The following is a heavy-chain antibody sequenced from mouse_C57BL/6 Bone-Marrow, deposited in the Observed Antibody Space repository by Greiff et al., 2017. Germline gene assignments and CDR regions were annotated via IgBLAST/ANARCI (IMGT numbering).Heavy chain of an antibody. J-gene: IGHJ4*01. Sequence: QVQLKQSGPGLVQPSQSLSITCTVSGFSLTSYGVHWVRQSPGKGLEWLGVIWSGGSTDYNAAFISRLSISKDNSKSQVFFKMNSLQADDTAIYYGARRITTVVADYYAMDYWGQGTSVTVSS. CDR3: ARRITTVVADYYAMDY. V-gene: IGHV2-2*01. CDR2: IWSGGST. CDR1: GFSLTSYG. D-gene: IGHD1-1*01.